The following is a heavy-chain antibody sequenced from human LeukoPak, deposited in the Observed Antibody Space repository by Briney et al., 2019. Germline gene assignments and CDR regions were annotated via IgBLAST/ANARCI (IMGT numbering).Heavy chain of an antibody. V-gene: IGHV3-30*02. CDR1: GFTFSSYA. D-gene: IGHD3-3*01. CDR2: IRYDGSNK. CDR3: AKDGAYYDFWSGMDV. J-gene: IGHJ6*04. Sequence: PGGSLRLSCAASGFTFSSYAMHWVRQAPGKGLEWVAFIRYDGSNKYYADSVKGRFTISRDNSKNTLYLQMNSLRAEDTAVYYCAKDGAYYDFWSGMDVWGKGTTVTVSS.